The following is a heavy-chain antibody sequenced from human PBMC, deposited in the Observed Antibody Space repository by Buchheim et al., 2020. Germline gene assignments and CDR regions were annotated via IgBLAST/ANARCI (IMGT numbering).Heavy chain of an antibody. V-gene: IGHV3-74*01. Sequence: EVQLVESGGGLVQPGVSLRLSCAASGFTFSDYWMHWVRQTPGDGLVWVSRINRDGSTTTYADSVKGRFTISRDNAKNNLYLQMNSLRAEDTALYYCARAPDCGGGSCYSKYYYGMDVWGQGTT. CDR3: ARAPDCGGGSCYSKYYYGMDV. CDR1: GFTFSDYW. J-gene: IGHJ6*02. CDR2: INRDGSTT. D-gene: IGHD2-15*01.